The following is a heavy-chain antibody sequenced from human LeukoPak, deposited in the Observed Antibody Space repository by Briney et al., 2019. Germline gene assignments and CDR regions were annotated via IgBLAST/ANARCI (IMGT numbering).Heavy chain of an antibody. CDR1: VYTFTSYY. Sequence: ASVKVSCKASVYTFTSYYMHWVRQAPGQGLEWMGIINPSGGSTSYAQKFQGRVTMTRDTSTSTVYMELSSLRSEDTAVYYCARKAWSGYYYDYWGQGTLVTVSS. V-gene: IGHV1-46*01. D-gene: IGHD3-22*01. J-gene: IGHJ4*02. CDR3: ARKAWSGYYYDY. CDR2: INPSGGST.